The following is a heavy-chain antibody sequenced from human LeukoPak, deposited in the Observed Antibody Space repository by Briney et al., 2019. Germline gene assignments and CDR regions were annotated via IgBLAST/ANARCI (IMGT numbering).Heavy chain of an antibody. J-gene: IGHJ4*02. CDR1: GFTLRTYG. CDR3: ARRAGAYLHPYDY. CDR2: IRNDGTNK. D-gene: IGHD4/OR15-4a*01. V-gene: IGHV3-30*02. Sequence: PGGSLRLSCAASGFTLRTYGMHWVRQAPGKGLEWVAFIRNDGTNKYYADSVKGRFTISRDNSKNTLYLQMNSLRAEDTAVYYCARRAGAYLHPYDYWGQGTLVTVSS.